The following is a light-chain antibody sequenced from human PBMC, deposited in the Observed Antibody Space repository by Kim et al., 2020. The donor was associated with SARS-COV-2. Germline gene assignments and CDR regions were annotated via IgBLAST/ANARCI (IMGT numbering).Light chain of an antibody. Sequence: GQSITISCAGTSSDIGNYNYVSWCQQHPGKAPRLMIYDVTKRPSGVSNRFSGSKSGNTASLTISGLQAEDEADYYCSSYTSSNTWVFGGGTKLTVL. CDR2: DVT. CDR3: SSYTSSNTWV. J-gene: IGLJ3*02. V-gene: IGLV2-14*03. CDR1: SSDIGNYNY.